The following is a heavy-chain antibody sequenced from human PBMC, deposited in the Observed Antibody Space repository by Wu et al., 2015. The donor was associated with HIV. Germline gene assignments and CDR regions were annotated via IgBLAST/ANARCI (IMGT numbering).Heavy chain of an antibody. D-gene: IGHD1-1*01. CDR2: FTTIFGTA. CDR1: GGTFSSYD. Sequence: QVQLVQSGAEVKKPGSSVKVSCKTSGGTFSSYDVSWVRQAPGQGLEWMGGFTTIFGTANYAQKFQDRVTITADESTGTAYMELRSLRSEDTAVYYCARDLFSAQIGTDYYYYYYMDVWAKGPRSPSP. V-gene: IGHV1-69*12. J-gene: IGHJ6*03. CDR3: ARDLFSAQIGTDYYYYYYMDV.